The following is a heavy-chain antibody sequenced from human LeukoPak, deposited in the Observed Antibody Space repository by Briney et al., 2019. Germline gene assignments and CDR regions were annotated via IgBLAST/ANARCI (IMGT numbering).Heavy chain of an antibody. V-gene: IGHV1-18*04. CDR1: GFTFSAYG. D-gene: IGHD3-10*01. CDR3: TRGVALATVYYFDF. CDR2: ISNRNGNT. J-gene: IGHJ4*02. Sequence: ASVKVSCKTSGFTFSAYGIAWVRQAPGHGPEWMGWISNRNGNTKYAQKFQDRITVTTETSTGTASMELRSLKPDDTGIYYCTRGVALATVYYFDFWGRGTQVTVAS.